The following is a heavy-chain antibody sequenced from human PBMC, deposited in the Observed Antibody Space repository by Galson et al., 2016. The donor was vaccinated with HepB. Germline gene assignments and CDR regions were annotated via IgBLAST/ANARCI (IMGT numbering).Heavy chain of an antibody. CDR1: GFTFSSFS. V-gene: IGHV3-21*01. Sequence: SLRLSCAASGFTFSSFSINWVRQAPGRGLEWVSSISSSSNYIYYAASVKGRFTISRDNAKNSLCLQMSSLRAEDTAVYYCARGSGEYIWAPWGYYYGMDVWGQGTTVTVPS. J-gene: IGHJ6*02. D-gene: IGHD3-10*01. CDR2: ISSSSNYI. CDR3: ARGSGEYIWAPWGYYYGMDV.